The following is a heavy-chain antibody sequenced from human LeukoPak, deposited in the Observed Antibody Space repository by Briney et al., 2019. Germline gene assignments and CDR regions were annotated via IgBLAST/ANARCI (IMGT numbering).Heavy chain of an antibody. D-gene: IGHD1-26*01. CDR3: VRDQGSGSSQTHEFFEH. J-gene: IGHJ1*01. V-gene: IGHV3-7*01. CDR1: GFTFTNYW. Sequence: GGSLRLSCAASGFTFTNYWMSWVRQAPGKGLEWVAMIREDGGDIYYVGSVKGRFTISRDNSKNSLYLQMNSLRAEDTAMYYCVRDQGSGSSQTHEFFEHWGQGTLVTVSS. CDR2: IREDGGDI.